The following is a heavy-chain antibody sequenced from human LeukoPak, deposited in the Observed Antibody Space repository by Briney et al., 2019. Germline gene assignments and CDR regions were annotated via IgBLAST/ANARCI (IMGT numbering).Heavy chain of an antibody. J-gene: IGHJ6*02. Sequence: SVKVSCKASGGTFSSCAISWVRQAPGQGLEWMGGIIPIFGTANYAQKFQGRVTITADESTSTAYMELSSLRSEDTAVYYCARVGSPSFDWQYYYYYGMDVWGQGTTVTVSS. D-gene: IGHD3-9*01. CDR2: IIPIFGTA. CDR1: GGTFSSCA. V-gene: IGHV1-69*13. CDR3: ARVGSPSFDWQYYYYYGMDV.